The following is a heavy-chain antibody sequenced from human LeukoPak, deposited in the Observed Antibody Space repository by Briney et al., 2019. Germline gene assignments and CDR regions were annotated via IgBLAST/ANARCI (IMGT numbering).Heavy chain of an antibody. Sequence: GASVKVSCKASGYTFTGYYMHWVRQAPGQGLEWMGRINPNSGGTNYAQKFQGRVTMTRDTSISTAYMELSRLRSDDTAVYYCATTGIFGVAEGYFDYWGQGTLVTVSS. CDR3: ATTGIFGVAEGYFDY. CDR1: GYTFTGYY. CDR2: INPNSGGT. V-gene: IGHV1-2*06. D-gene: IGHD3-3*01. J-gene: IGHJ4*02.